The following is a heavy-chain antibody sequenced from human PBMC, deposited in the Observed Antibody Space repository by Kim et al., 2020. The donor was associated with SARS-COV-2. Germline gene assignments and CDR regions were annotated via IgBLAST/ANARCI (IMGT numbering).Heavy chain of an antibody. CDR2: ISYDGSNK. CDR3: ARDGRFGEKPDY. J-gene: IGHJ4*02. D-gene: IGHD3-10*01. V-gene: IGHV3-33*05. CDR1: GFTFSSYG. Sequence: GGSLRLSCAASGFTFSSYGMHWVRQAPGKGLEWVAVISYDGSNKYYADSVKGRFTISRDNSKNTLYLQMNSLRAEDTAVYYCARDGRFGEKPDYWGQGTLVTVSS.